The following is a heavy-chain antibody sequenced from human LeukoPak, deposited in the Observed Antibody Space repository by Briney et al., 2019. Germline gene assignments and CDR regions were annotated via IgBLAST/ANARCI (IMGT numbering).Heavy chain of an antibody. V-gene: IGHV4-59*01. CDR3: ARVSEDYGSNSGDFDS. J-gene: IGHJ4*02. Sequence: SETLSLTCTVSGGSISSYYWSWIRQPPGKGLEWIGYIYYSGSTNYNPSLQSRVTISVDTSKNQFSLKLRSVTAADTAVYYCARVSEDYGSNSGDFDSWGQGTLVTVSS. D-gene: IGHD4-23*01. CDR2: IYYSGST. CDR1: GGSISSYY.